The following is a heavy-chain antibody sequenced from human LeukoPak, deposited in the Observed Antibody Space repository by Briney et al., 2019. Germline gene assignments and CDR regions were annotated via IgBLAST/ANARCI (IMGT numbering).Heavy chain of an antibody. CDR3: ARDKGYYESSGYLKAFDI. V-gene: IGHV4-61*01. D-gene: IGHD3-22*01. CDR2: IYYSGST. CDR1: GGSVSSGSYY. Sequence: SSETLSLTCTVSGGSVSSGSYYWSWIRQPPGKGLGWIGYIYYSGSTNYNPSLKSRVTISADTSKTQFSLKLSSVTAADTAVYYCARDKGYYESSGYLKAFDIWGQGTMVTVSS. J-gene: IGHJ3*02.